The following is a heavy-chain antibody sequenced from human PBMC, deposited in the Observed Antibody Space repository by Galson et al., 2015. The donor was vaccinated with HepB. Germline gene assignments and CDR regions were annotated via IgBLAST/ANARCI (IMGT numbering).Heavy chain of an antibody. Sequence: SVKVSCKASGGTFSSYAISWVRQAPGQGLEWMGGIIPILGIANYAQKFQGRVTITADKSTSTAYMELSSLRSEDTAVYYCARDTYYDFWSGYQGRWFDPWGQGTLVTVSS. CDR3: ARDTYYDFWSGYQGRWFDP. J-gene: IGHJ5*02. D-gene: IGHD3-3*01. V-gene: IGHV1-69*10. CDR1: GGTFSSYA. CDR2: IIPILGIA.